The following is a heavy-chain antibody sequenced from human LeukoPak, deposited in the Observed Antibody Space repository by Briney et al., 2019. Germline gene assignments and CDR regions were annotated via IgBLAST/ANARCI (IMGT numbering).Heavy chain of an antibody. CDR2: ISGSGGST. CDR1: GFTFSSYA. CDR3: AKDPSRSGASDY. D-gene: IGHD1-26*01. V-gene: IGHV3-23*01. Sequence: LSGGSLRLSCAASGFTFSSYAMSWVRQAPGKGLEWVSAISGSGGSTYYADSVKGRFTISRDDSKNTLYLQMNSLRAEDTAVYYCAKDPSRSGASDYWGQGTLVTVSS. J-gene: IGHJ4*02.